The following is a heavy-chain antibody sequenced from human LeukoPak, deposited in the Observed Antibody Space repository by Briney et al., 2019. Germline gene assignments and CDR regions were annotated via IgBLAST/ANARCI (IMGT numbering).Heavy chain of an antibody. V-gene: IGHV3-9*01. CDR2: ISWNSGSI. Sequence: PGRSLRLSCAASGFTFDDYAMHWVRQAPGKGLEWVSGISWNSGSIGYADSVKGRFTISRDNAKNSLYLQMNSLRAEDTALYYCAKGTGSYWGQGTLVTVSS. J-gene: IGHJ4*02. D-gene: IGHD1-26*01. CDR3: AKGTGSY. CDR1: GFTFDDYA.